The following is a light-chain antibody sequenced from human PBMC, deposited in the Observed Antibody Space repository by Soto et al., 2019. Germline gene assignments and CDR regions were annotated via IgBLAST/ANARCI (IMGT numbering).Light chain of an antibody. CDR2: GYN. Sequence: QSVLTQPPSVSGAPGQRVTISCTGSSSNIGANSDVHWYQQLPGTAPKLLIYGYNNRPSGVPDRFSGSKSGTSASLAITGLQAEDEADYFCQSYDSSLSGYVFGTGTKVTVL. J-gene: IGLJ1*01. V-gene: IGLV1-40*01. CDR3: QSYDSSLSGYV. CDR1: SSNIGANSD.